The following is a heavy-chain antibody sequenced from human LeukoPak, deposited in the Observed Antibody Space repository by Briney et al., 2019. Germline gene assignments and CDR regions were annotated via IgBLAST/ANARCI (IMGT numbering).Heavy chain of an antibody. CDR3: ARGFLGDYFGSGSYYVFDY. J-gene: IGHJ4*02. V-gene: IGHV4-4*07. D-gene: IGHD3-10*01. CDR1: GGSISSYY. CDR2: FYTSGST. Sequence: SETLSLTCTVSGGSISSYYWSWIRQPAGKGLEWIGRFYTSGSTKYNPSLKGRVTMSEDTSKNQFSLNLSSVTAADTAVYYCARGFLGDYFGSGSYYVFDYWGQGTLVTVSS.